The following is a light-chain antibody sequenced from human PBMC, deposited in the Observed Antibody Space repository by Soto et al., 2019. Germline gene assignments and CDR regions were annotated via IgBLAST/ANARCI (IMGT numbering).Light chain of an antibody. V-gene: IGKV3-15*01. CDR1: QSVSSN. CDR2: GAS. CDR3: QQYNNWPPPT. J-gene: IGKJ4*01. Sequence: EIVMTQSPVTLSVSPGERATLSCRASQSVSSNLAWYQQKPGQAPRLLIYGASTRATGVPARFSGSGSGTEFTLTISSLQSEDFAVYYCQQYNNWPPPTFGGGTKVDIK.